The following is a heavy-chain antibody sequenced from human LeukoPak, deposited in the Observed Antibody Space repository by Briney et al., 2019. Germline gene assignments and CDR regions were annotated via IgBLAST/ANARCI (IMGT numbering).Heavy chain of an antibody. CDR1: GFTVSSNY. J-gene: IGHJ4*02. Sequence: GGSLRLSCAASGFTVSSNYMSWVRQAPGKGLEWVSVIYSGGSTYYADSVKGRFTISRDNSKNTLYLQMNSLRAEDTAVYYCASGGDTIAAAAYYFDYWGQGTLVTVSS. D-gene: IGHD6-13*01. V-gene: IGHV3-53*01. CDR3: ASGGDTIAAAAYYFDY. CDR2: IYSGGST.